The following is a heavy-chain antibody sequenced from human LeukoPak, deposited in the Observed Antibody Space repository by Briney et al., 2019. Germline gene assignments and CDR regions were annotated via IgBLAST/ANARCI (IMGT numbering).Heavy chain of an antibody. CDR1: GYTFTDYY. CDR2: INPNSGGT. CDR3: ARESAGRRSFDI. Sequence: ASVKVSCKPSGYTFTDYYMHWVRQAPGQGLEWMGWINPNSGGTIYAQNFQGRVTMTRDTSISTAYMELSSHDTAVYYCARESAGRRSFDIWGQGTMVTVSS. D-gene: IGHD3-10*01. J-gene: IGHJ3*02. V-gene: IGHV1-2*02.